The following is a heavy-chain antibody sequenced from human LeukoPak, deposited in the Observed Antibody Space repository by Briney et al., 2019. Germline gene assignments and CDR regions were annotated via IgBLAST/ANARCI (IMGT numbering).Heavy chain of an antibody. CDR1: GGSISSGDYY. CDR3: ARYGGNAHDY. D-gene: IGHD4-23*01. V-gene: IGHV4-31*03. J-gene: IGHJ4*02. Sequence: PSQTLSLTCTVSGGSISSGDYYWSWIRQHPGKGLEWIGHIYYSGTTYYNPSLKSRVSISVDTSKNQFPLRLSSVTAADTAVYYCARYGGNAHDYWGQGTLVTVSS. CDR2: IYYSGTT.